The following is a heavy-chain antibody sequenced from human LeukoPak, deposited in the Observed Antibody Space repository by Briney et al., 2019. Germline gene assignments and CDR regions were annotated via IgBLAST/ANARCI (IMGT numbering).Heavy chain of an antibody. Sequence: GGSLRLSCAASRFIFNNYWMHWVRQTPGEGPLWLSRINGDGSSTSYTHSVQGRFIISRDNAKNTLYLQMNSLRAEDTAVYYCTRQWHTPSDYWGQGTLVTVSS. J-gene: IGHJ4*02. CDR1: RFIFNNYW. CDR3: TRQWHTPSDY. CDR2: INGDGSST. D-gene: IGHD6-19*01. V-gene: IGHV3-74*01.